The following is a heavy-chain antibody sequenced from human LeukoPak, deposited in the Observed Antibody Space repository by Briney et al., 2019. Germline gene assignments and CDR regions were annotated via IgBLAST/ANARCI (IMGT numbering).Heavy chain of an antibody. J-gene: IGHJ4*02. CDR2: INHSGST. CDR1: GGSFSGYY. D-gene: IGHD7-27*01. V-gene: IGHV4-34*01. Sequence: SETLSLTCAVYGGSFSGYYWSWIRQPPGKGLEWIGGINHSGSTNYNPSLKSRVTISVDTSKNQFSLKLSSVTAADTAVYYCARIVKQTGDRPFDYWGQGTLVTVSS. CDR3: ARIVKQTGDRPFDY.